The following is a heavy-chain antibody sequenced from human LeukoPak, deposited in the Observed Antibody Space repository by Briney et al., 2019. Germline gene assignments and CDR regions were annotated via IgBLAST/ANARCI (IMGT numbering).Heavy chain of an antibody. CDR3: ASKRYYYYYMDV. CDR1: GGSFSGYY. Sequence: SETLSLTCAVYGGSFSGYYWSWIRHPPGRGLEWIGEINHSGSTNYNPSLKSRVTISVDTSKNQFSLKLSSVTAADTAVYYCASKRYYYYYMDVWGKGTTVTVSS. J-gene: IGHJ6*03. V-gene: IGHV4-34*01. CDR2: INHSGST.